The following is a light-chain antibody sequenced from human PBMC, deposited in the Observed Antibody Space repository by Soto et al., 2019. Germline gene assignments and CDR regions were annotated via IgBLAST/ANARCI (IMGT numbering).Light chain of an antibody. J-gene: IGKJ1*01. CDR1: QNIDNW. CDR3: QQSYSMPRT. Sequence: DIQMTQSPSSVSASVGDRVTITCRASQNIDNWLAWYQHKPGKAPHLLIYSASTLQSGVPSRFSGSGSGTDFTLTISSLQPEDFATYYCQQSYSMPRTFGQGTKVDIK. V-gene: IGKV1-12*01. CDR2: SAS.